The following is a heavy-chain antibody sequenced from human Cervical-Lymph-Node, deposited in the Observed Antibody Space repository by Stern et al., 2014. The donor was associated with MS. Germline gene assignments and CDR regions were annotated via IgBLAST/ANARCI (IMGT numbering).Heavy chain of an antibody. J-gene: IGHJ6*02. V-gene: IGHV2-5*02. CDR1: GFSLSTDGVG. D-gene: IGHD3-22*01. CDR3: TRYDSSGSYYPYYYGVDI. CDR2: IFLGGDK. Sequence: QITLKESGPSLVKPTQTLTLTCSFSGFSLSTDGVGVGWVRQHPGKALEWLALIFLGGDKRYSPSLKSRLTITKDTSKNKVVLTMTNLDPVDTGTYYCTRYDSSGSYYPYYYGVDIWGQGTTVTVSS.